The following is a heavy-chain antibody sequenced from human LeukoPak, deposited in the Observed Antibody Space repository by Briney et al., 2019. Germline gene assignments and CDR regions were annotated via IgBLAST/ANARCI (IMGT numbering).Heavy chain of an antibody. CDR2: TRDKGNGYST. D-gene: IGHD1/OR15-1a*01. CDR1: GFTSSDHY. Sequence: GGSLRLSCEASGFTSSDHYMDWVRQAPGKGLEWVGRTRDKGNGYSTEYAASVKGRFTISRDDSKNLLYLQMNSLKSEDTDVYYCARVSVFGGGWNMLGDYWGQGNLVTVSS. CDR3: ARVSVFGGGWNMLGDY. J-gene: IGHJ4*02. V-gene: IGHV3-72*01.